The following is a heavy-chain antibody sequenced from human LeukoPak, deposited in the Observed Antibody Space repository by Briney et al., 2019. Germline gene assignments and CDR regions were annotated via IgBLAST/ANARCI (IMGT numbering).Heavy chain of an antibody. CDR2: IGKDGTGN. J-gene: IGHJ4*02. Sequence: PGGSLRLSCAASGFSLSRYWMSWVRQPPGKGLEWVANIGKDGTGNHYVDSVKGRFTISRDNAKNSVYLEMNSLRADDTAVYYCARDLDFYATDYWGQGTLVTVSS. V-gene: IGHV3-7*01. CDR3: ARDLDFYATDY. D-gene: IGHD2/OR15-2a*01. CDR1: GFSLSRYW.